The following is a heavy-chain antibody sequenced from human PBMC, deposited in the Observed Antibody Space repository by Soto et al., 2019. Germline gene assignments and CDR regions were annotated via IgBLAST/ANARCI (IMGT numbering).Heavy chain of an antibody. D-gene: IGHD3-3*01. Sequence: SETLSLTCAVYGGSFSGYYWSWIRQPPGKGLEWIGEINHSGSTNYNPSLKSRVTISVDTSKNQFSLKLSSVTAADTAVYYCARGEYYDFWSGKGYYYYGMDVWGQGTTVTVSS. CDR1: GGSFSGYY. CDR2: INHSGST. V-gene: IGHV4-34*01. J-gene: IGHJ6*02. CDR3: ARGEYYDFWSGKGYYYYGMDV.